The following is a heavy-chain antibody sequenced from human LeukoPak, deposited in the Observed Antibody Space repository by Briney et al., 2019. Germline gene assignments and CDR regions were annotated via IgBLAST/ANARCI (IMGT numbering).Heavy chain of an antibody. CDR1: GGSISSYY. CDR3: ARGLSGAAAGPRDWYFDL. J-gene: IGHJ2*01. V-gene: IGHV4-59*01. D-gene: IGHD6-13*01. Sequence: SETLSLTCTVSGGSISSYYWSWIRQPPGKGLEWIGYIYYSGSTNYNPSLKSRVTISVDTSKNQFSLKLSSVTAADTAVYYCARGLSGAAAGPRDWYFDLWGRGTLVAVSS. CDR2: IYYSGST.